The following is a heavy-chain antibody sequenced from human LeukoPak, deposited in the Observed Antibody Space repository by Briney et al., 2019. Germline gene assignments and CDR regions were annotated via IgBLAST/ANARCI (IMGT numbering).Heavy chain of an antibody. CDR3: AKVFATWTDSSGYYGM. D-gene: IGHD3-22*01. CDR2: TSSSDAGK. V-gene: IGHV3-23*01. CDR1: GFSLSSYA. Sequence: GGSLRLSCTVSGFSLSSYAMSWVRRAPGKGLESVSATSSSDAGKYYADSVRGRFTISRDNSRNTMYLQMNSLRAKDTALYYCAKVFATWTDSSGYYGMWGQGTLVTVSS. J-gene: IGHJ4*02.